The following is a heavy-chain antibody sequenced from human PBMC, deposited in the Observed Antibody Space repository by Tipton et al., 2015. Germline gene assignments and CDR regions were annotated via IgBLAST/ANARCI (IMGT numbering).Heavy chain of an antibody. CDR1: GYSISSGYY. D-gene: IGHD3-9*01. CDR3: ARDRPIRLYDIFTDLHARERGLFEY. J-gene: IGHJ4*02. Sequence: LRLSCDVSGYSISSGYYWGWIRQPPGKGLEWIGSIFHRGDTNYNPSLKSRVTISVDTSKNQFSLKLNSVTAADTAVYYCARDRPIRLYDIFTDLHARERGLFEYWGRGILVSVSS. V-gene: IGHV4-38-2*02. CDR2: IFHRGDT.